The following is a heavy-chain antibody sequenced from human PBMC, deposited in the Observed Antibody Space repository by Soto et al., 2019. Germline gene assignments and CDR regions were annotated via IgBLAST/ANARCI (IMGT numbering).Heavy chain of an antibody. CDR3: ARNEQLVQDAFDI. D-gene: IGHD6-6*01. CDR2: IIPIFGTA. J-gene: IGHJ3*02. V-gene: IGHV1-69*13. Sequence: SVKVSCKASGGTFSSYAISWVRQAPGQGLEWMGGIIPIFGTANYAQKFQGRVTITADESTSTAYMELSSLRSEDTAVYYCARNEQLVQDAFDIWGQGTMVTVSS. CDR1: GGTFSSYA.